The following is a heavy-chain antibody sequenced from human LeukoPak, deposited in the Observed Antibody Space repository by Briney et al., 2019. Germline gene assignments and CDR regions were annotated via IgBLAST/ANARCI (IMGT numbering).Heavy chain of an antibody. D-gene: IGHD3-3*01. V-gene: IGHV3-9*01. Sequence: AGGSLRLSCAASGFTFDDYAMHWVRQAPGKGLEWVSGISWNSGSIGYADSVKGRFTISRDNAKNSLYLQMNSLRAEDTALYYCAKGIYDFWSGFDYWGQGTLVTVSS. J-gene: IGHJ4*02. CDR2: ISWNSGSI. CDR3: AKGIYDFWSGFDY. CDR1: GFTFDDYA.